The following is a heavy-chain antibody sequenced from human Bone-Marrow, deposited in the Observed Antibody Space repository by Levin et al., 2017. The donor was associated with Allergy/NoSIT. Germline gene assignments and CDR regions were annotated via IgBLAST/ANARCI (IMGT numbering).Heavy chain of an antibody. CDR2: IYSGGNT. CDR3: AARTPGIGHS. CDR1: GFTVSNNY. D-gene: IGHD6-13*01. Sequence: GGSLRLSCAASGFTVSNNYMKWVRQAPGKGLEWVSLIYSGGNTYYAYSVKGRFTISRDNSKNTLYLQMNSLRAEDTAVYYCAARTPGIGHSWGQGTLVTVSS. J-gene: IGHJ4*02. V-gene: IGHV3-53*01.